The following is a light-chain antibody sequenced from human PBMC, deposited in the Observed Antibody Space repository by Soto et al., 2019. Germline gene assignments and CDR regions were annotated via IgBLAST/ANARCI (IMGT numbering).Light chain of an antibody. J-gene: IGLJ2*01. CDR2: KSN. V-gene: IGLV1-47*01. CDR3: AAWDDSLSGV. CDR1: SSNIGSNY. Sequence: QSVLTQPPSASGTPGQRVTISCSGSSSNIGSNYVYWYQQLPGTAPELLIYKSNQRPSGVPDRFSGSKSGTSASLAISGLRSEDEADYYCAAWDDSLSGVFGGGTKLTVL.